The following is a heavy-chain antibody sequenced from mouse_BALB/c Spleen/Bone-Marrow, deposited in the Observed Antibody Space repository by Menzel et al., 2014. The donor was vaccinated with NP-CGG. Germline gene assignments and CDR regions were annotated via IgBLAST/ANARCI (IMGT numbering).Heavy chain of an antibody. CDR2: ISSGGSYT. D-gene: IGHD2-4*01. J-gene: IGHJ2*01. Sequence: DVMLVESGGGLAKPGGSLKLSCAASGFTFSSYAMSWVRQTPEKRLEWVATISSGGSYTYYPDSVKGRFTISRDNAKNTLYLQMSSLRSEDTAMYYCARHGITRLLDYWGQGTTLTVSS. V-gene: IGHV5-9-1*01. CDR1: GFTFSSYA. CDR3: ARHGITRLLDY.